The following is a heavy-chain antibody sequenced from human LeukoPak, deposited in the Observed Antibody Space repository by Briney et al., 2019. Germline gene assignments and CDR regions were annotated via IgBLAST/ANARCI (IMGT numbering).Heavy chain of an antibody. CDR2: IDWDDDK. J-gene: IGHJ4*02. Sequence: SGPALVKPTQTLTLTCTFSGFSLSTTGMCVAWIRQPPGKALEWLARIDWDDDKYYNTSLKNRLTISKDTSKNQVVLTMTNMDPVDSATYYCARIRSTGSQSFDYWGQGTLVTVSS. CDR1: GFSLSTTGMC. CDR3: ARIRSTGSQSFDY. D-gene: IGHD1-26*01. V-gene: IGHV2-70*11.